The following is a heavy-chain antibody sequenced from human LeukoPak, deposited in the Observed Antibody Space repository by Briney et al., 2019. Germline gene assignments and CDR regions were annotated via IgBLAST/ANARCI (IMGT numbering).Heavy chain of an antibody. D-gene: IGHD6-19*01. CDR1: GFTFSSYN. CDR2: ISKDGGFK. Sequence: GGSLSLSCAASGFTFSSYNLHWVRQAPGKGLEWVAVISKDGGFKYYADSVKGRFTISRDNSKNTFYLQMNSLIIEDTAVYYCTREEYSSFWSTAGAFDIWGQGTMVTVSS. J-gene: IGHJ3*02. V-gene: IGHV3-30*03. CDR3: TREEYSSFWSTAGAFDI.